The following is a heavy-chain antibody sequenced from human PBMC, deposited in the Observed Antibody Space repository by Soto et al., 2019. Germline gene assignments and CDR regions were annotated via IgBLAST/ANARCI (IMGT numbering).Heavy chain of an antibody. J-gene: IGHJ3*02. CDR3: AKSLSTGTGDAFDI. D-gene: IGHD1-1*01. V-gene: IGHV3-30*04. Sequence: GGSLRLSCTASGFTFSIYAMHWVRQAPGKGLEWVAIISYDGSNKYYADSVKGRFTISRDNAKNSLYLQMNSLRAEDTAVYYCAKSLSTGTGDAFDIWGQGTMVTVSS. CDR2: ISYDGSNK. CDR1: GFTFSIYA.